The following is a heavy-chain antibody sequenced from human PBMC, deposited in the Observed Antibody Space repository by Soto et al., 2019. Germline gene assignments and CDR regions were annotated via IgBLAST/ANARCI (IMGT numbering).Heavy chain of an antibody. V-gene: IGHV4-59*01. CDR3: ARVVRGSGIHYYYYMDV. D-gene: IGHD3-10*01. CDR1: GGSICSYY. Sequence: SETLSLTCTVSGGSICSYYWSWIRQPPGKGLEWIGYIYYSGSTNYNPSLKSRVTISVDTSKNQFSLKLSSVTAADTAVYYCARVVRGSGIHYYYYMDVWGKGTSVTVSS. CDR2: IYYSGST. J-gene: IGHJ6*03.